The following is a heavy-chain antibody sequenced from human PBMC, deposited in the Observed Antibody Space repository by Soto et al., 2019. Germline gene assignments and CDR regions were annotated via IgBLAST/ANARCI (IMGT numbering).Heavy chain of an antibody. V-gene: IGHV4-59*01. J-gene: IGHJ4*02. D-gene: IGHD6-19*01. Sequence: SETLSLTCTVSGGSISSYYWSRIRQPPGKGLEWIGYIYYSGSTNYNPSLKSRVTISVDTSKNQFSLKLSSVTAADTAVYYCARISGWYDYWGQGTLVTVSS. CDR2: IYYSGST. CDR1: GGSISSYY. CDR3: ARISGWYDY.